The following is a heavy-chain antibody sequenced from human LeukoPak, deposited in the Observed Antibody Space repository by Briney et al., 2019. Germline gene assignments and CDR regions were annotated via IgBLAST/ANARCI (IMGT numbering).Heavy chain of an antibody. J-gene: IGHJ3*02. Sequence: ASVKVSCKVSGYTLTELSMHWVRQAPGKGLEWMGSFDPKDGETIYAQKFQGRVTMTEDTSTDTAYMELSSLRSEDTAVYYCARDPILLWFGEFSNDAFDIWGQGTMVTVSS. D-gene: IGHD3-10*01. CDR2: FDPKDGET. CDR1: GYTLTELS. CDR3: ARDPILLWFGEFSNDAFDI. V-gene: IGHV1-24*01.